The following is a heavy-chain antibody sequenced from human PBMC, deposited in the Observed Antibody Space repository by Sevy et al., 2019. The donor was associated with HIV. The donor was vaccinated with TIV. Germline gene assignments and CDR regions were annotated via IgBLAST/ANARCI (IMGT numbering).Heavy chain of an antibody. CDR1: GFTFRSHA. CDR3: AREAGYSTNWAPGNY. V-gene: IGHV3-30-3*01. J-gene: IGHJ4*02. D-gene: IGHD2-8*01. Sequence: GGSLRLSCAASGFTFRSHAMHWVRQAPGKGLEWVAVISFNGNTQYYAHSVKGRFTISRDNSKNTLVLQMNSLRSEDTAMYYCAREAGYSTNWAPGNYWGQGTLVTVSS. CDR2: ISFNGNTQ.